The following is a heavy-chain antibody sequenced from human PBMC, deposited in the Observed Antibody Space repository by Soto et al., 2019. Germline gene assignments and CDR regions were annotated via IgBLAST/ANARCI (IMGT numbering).Heavy chain of an antibody. D-gene: IGHD3-22*01. CDR3: SRYRPGYYDSSGPDDAFDI. CDR1: GYTFTSYG. J-gene: IGHJ3*02. V-gene: IGHV1-18*01. Sequence: ASVKVSCKASGYTFTSYGISWVRQAPGQGLKWMGWISAYNGNTNYAQKLQGRVTMTTDTSTSTAYMELRSLRSDDTAVYYCSRYRPGYYDSSGPDDAFDIWGQGTMVT. CDR2: ISAYNGNT.